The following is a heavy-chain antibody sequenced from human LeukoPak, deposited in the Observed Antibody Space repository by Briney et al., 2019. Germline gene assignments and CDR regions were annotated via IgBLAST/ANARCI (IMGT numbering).Heavy chain of an antibody. Sequence: GGSLTLSCTASGFTFTTYWMAWVRQPPGKGLEWVANIKQDGSEKYYAESVRGRFTISRDNAKNSLYLQMNSLRAEDTAVYYCSNGIYDNSYWGQGTLVTVSS. V-gene: IGHV3-7*01. CDR1: GFTFTTYW. CDR3: SNGIYDNSY. J-gene: IGHJ4*02. CDR2: IKQDGSEK. D-gene: IGHD2/OR15-2a*01.